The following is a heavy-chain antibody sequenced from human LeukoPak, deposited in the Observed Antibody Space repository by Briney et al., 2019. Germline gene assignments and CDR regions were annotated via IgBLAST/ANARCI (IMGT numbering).Heavy chain of an antibody. CDR3: ARAHYYGSGGGKY. V-gene: IGHV3-21*01. D-gene: IGHD3-10*01. Sequence: GGSLRLSCAASGFTFSSYSMNWVRRAPGKGLEWVSSISSSSSYIYYADLVKGRFTISRDNAKNSLYLQMNSLRAEDTAVYYCARAHYYGSGGGKYWGQGTLVTVSS. CDR2: ISSSSSYI. CDR1: GFTFSSYS. J-gene: IGHJ4*02.